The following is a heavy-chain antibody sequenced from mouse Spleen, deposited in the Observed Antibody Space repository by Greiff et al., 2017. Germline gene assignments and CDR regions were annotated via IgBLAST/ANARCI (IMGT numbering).Heavy chain of an antibody. D-gene: IGHD2-4*01. J-gene: IGHJ1*01. CDR2: INPNNGGT. CDR1: GYTFTDYN. Sequence: VQLKQSGPELVKPGASVKIPCKASGYTFTDYNMDWVKQSHGKSLEWIGDINPNNGGTIYNQKFKGKATLTVDKSSSTAYMELRSLTSEDTAVYYCARGEWDYDEWYFDVWGAGTTVTVSS. V-gene: IGHV1-18*01. CDR3: ARGEWDYDEWYFDV.